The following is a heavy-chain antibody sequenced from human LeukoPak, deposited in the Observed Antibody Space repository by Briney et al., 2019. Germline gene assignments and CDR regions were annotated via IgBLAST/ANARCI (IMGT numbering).Heavy chain of an antibody. V-gene: IGHV3-33*08. J-gene: IGHJ6*02. CDR2: IWYDGSNK. Sequence: GGSLRLSCAVSGFTFSNYGMHWVRQAPGKGLEWVAVIWYDGSNKYYADSVKGRFTISRDNSKNTLYLQMNSLRAEDTAVYYCARVGYGSGSYYTSEGYGMDVWGQGTTVTVSS. CDR3: ARVGYGSGSYYTSEGYGMDV. D-gene: IGHD3-10*01. CDR1: GFTFSNYG.